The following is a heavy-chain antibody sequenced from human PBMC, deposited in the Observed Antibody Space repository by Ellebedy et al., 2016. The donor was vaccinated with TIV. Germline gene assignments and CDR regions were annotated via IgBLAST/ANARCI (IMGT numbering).Heavy chain of an antibody. D-gene: IGHD4-23*01. CDR2: TRNKANSYPV. V-gene: IGHV3-72*01. CDR1: GFTFSDHY. Sequence: GESLKISXAASGFTFSDHYMDWVRQAPGKGLEWVARTRNKANSYPVEYAASVKGRFTISRDDSKNSLYLQMNSLRIEDTAVYYCAKCGPDYGGWYYYYYYMDVWGKGTTVTVSS. J-gene: IGHJ6*03. CDR3: AKCGPDYGGWYYYYYYMDV.